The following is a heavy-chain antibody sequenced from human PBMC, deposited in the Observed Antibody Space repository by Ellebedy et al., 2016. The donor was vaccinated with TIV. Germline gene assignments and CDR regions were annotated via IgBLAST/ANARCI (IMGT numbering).Heavy chain of an antibody. D-gene: IGHD2-21*01. V-gene: IGHV4-28*02. J-gene: IGHJ4*02. CDR3: ARGGIGVGGDY. Sequence: SQTLSLTCAVSGYSISSSCWWGWIRQPPGRGLEWIGYIYYSGRSYYNPSLKSRVSMSVDTSKNQFSLKLSSVTAADTAVYYCARGGIGVGGDYWGQGSLVTASS. CDR1: GYSISSSCW. CDR2: IYYSGRS.